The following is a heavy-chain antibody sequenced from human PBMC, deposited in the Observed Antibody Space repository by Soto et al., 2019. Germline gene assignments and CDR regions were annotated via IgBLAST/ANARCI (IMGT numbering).Heavy chain of an antibody. D-gene: IGHD2-15*01. CDR1: GFTFSDYY. CDR2: MSSSGSTI. V-gene: IGHV3-11*01. CDR3: ARNGYCSRGACSYGVDV. J-gene: IGHJ6*02. Sequence: QVQLVESGGGLVKPGGSLRLSCAASGFTFSDYYMSWIRQAPGKGLEWVSYMSSSGSTIYYADSVKGRFTVSRDNAKDSLWLQVNSLRAEDTAVYYCARNGYCSRGACSYGVDVWGQGTTVTVSS.